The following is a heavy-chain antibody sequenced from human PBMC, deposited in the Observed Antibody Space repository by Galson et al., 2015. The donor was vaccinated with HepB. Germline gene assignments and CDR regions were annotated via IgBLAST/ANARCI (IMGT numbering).Heavy chain of an antibody. V-gene: IGHV3-7*03. J-gene: IGHJ4*02. CDR1: GFTFSSYW. D-gene: IGHD3-3*01. CDR3: ARDGTVGGITIFGVVITPDY. Sequence: SLRLSCAASGFTFSSYWMSWVRQAPGKGLEWVANIKQDGSEKYYVDSVKGRFTNSRDNAKNSLYLQMNSLRAEDTAVYYCARDGTVGGITIFGVVITPDYWGQGTLVTVSS. CDR2: IKQDGSEK.